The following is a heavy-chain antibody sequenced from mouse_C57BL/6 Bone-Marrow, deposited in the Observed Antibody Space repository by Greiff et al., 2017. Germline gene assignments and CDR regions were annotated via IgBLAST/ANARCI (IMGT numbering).Heavy chain of an antibody. J-gene: IGHJ3*01. V-gene: IGHV5-6*01. CDR3: ARHGEQLPFAY. Sequence: EVKLVESGGDLVKPGGSLKLSCAASGFTFSSYGMSWVRQTPDKRLEWVATISSGGSYTYYPDSVKGRFTICRDNAKNTLYLQMSSLKSEDTAMYYCARHGEQLPFAYWGRGTLVTVSA. CDR1: GFTFSSYG. CDR2: ISSGGSYT. D-gene: IGHD3-1*01.